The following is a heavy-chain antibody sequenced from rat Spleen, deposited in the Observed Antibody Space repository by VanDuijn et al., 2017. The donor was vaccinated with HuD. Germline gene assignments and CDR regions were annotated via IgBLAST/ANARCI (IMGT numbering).Heavy chain of an antibody. CDR3: AREGILQWWSPFDY. Sequence: EVQLVESGGGLVQPGRSLKLSCVASGFTFSNYGMAWVRQTPTKGLEWVASISTGGGNTYYRDSVKGRFTISRDNAKSTLYLQMNSLRSEDTATYYCAREGILQWWSPFDYWGQGVMVTVSS. V-gene: IGHV5S13*01. CDR2: ISTGGGNT. CDR1: GFTFSNYG. D-gene: IGHD1-1*01. J-gene: IGHJ2*01.